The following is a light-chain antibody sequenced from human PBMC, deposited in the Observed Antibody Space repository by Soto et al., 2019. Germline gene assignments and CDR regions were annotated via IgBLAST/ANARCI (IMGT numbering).Light chain of an antibody. V-gene: IGKV3-15*01. CDR1: QSVRDN. Sequence: EILLTQSPATLAVSPGEGATLSCRASQSVRDNLAWYQQKPGQAPRLLIFGASIRATGVPDRFSGSGSGTEFTLSISSLQSEDSAVYYCQQYNDWPPLTFGGGTKVDIK. CDR2: GAS. CDR3: QQYNDWPPLT. J-gene: IGKJ4*01.